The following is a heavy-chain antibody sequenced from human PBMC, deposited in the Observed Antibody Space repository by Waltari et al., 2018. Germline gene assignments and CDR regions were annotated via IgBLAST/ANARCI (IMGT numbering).Heavy chain of an antibody. Sequence: QVQLQESGPGLVKPSETLSLTCAVSGYSISSGYYWGWIRQPPGKGLEWIGSIYHSGSTYYNPSLKSRVTISVDTSKNQFSLKLSSVTAADTAVYYCARPEDDTDDAFDIWGQGTMVTVSS. V-gene: IGHV4-38-2*01. J-gene: IGHJ3*02. D-gene: IGHD1-1*01. CDR2: IYHSGST. CDR1: GYSISSGYY. CDR3: ARPEDDTDDAFDI.